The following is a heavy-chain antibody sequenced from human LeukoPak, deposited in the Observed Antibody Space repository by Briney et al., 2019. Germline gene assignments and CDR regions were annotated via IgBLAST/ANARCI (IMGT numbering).Heavy chain of an antibody. CDR2: ISAYNGNT. J-gene: IGHJ4*02. Sequence: ASVKVSCKASGYTFTSYGISWVRQAPGQGLAWMGWISAYNGNTNYAQKLQGRVTMTTDTSTSTAYMELRSLRSDDTAVYYCARKDYGSGSYYYFDYWGQGTLATVSS. V-gene: IGHV1-18*01. CDR3: ARKDYGSGSYYYFDY. CDR1: GYTFTSYG. D-gene: IGHD3-10*01.